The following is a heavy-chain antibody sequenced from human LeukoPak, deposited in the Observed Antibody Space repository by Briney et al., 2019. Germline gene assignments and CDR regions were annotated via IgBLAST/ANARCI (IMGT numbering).Heavy chain of an antibody. CDR1: GFTFSSYD. D-gene: IGHD1-26*01. CDR2: ISTSGSTI. Sequence: QPGGSLRLSCAASGFTFSSYDMNWVRQAPGKGLEWVSYISTSGSTIYYADSVKGRFTISRDNAKNSLFLQMNSLRAEDTAVYYCARDPGGSANIDYWGQGTLVTVSS. V-gene: IGHV3-48*03. J-gene: IGHJ4*02. CDR3: ARDPGGSANIDY.